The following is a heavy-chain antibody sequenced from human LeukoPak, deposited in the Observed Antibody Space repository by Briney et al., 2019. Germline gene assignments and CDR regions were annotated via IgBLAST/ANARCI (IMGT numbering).Heavy chain of an antibody. Sequence: SETLSLTCTVSGGSISSSSYYWGWIRQPPGKGLEWIGSIYYSVSTYYNPSLKSRVTISVDTSKNQFSLKLSSVTAADTAVYYCARLVRDCSGGRCYSGFDYWGQGTLVTVFS. V-gene: IGHV4-39*01. CDR3: ARLVRDCSGGRCYSGFDY. D-gene: IGHD2-15*01. CDR1: GGSISSSSYY. J-gene: IGHJ4*02. CDR2: IYYSVST.